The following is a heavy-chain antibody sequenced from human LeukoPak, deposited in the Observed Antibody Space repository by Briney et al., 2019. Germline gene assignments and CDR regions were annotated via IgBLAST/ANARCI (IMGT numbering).Heavy chain of an antibody. CDR3: ATGPRITIFGVVID. CDR1: GGTFSSYA. CDR2: FDPEDGET. Sequence: GASVKVSCKASGGTFSSYAISWVRQAPGKGLEWMGGFDPEDGETIYAQKFQGRVTMTEDTSTDTAYMELSSLRSEDTAVYYCATGPRITIFGVVIDWGQGTLVTVSS. V-gene: IGHV1-24*01. D-gene: IGHD3-3*01. J-gene: IGHJ4*02.